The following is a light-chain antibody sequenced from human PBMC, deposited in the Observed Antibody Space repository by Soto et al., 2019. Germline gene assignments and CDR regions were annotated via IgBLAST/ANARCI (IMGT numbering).Light chain of an antibody. CDR3: CTDARNRLYV. J-gene: IGLJ1*01. V-gene: IGLV2-14*01. Sequence: QSAPTQPASVSGSPGHSITISCTGTSSDVGGYNFVSWYQQKPGKAPKLLIYEVTHRPSGISDRFSGSKSGTMASLTISGLQDDDEASYYRCTDARNRLYVFGSGTKVTVL. CDR1: SSDVGGYNF. CDR2: EVT.